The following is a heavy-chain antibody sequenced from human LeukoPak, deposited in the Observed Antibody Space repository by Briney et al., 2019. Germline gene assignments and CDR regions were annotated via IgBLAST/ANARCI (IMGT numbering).Heavy chain of an antibody. V-gene: IGHV4-34*01. CDR2: INHSGST. CDR1: GGSFSGYY. J-gene: IGHJ3*02. CDR3: ARHRAEMATITDDAFDI. D-gene: IGHD5-24*01. Sequence: SETLSLTCAVYGGSFSGYYWSWIRQPPGKGLEWIGEINHSGSTNYNPSLKSRVTISVDTSKNQLSLRLSSVTAADTAVFYCARHRAEMATITDDAFDIWGQGTMVTVSS.